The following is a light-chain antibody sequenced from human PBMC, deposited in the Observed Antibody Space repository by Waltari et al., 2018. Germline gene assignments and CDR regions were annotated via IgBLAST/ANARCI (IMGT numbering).Light chain of an antibody. CDR1: QSVSSK. Sequence: ETVMTQSPATLSVSPGETAPLSCRASQSVSSKLAWYQQKPGQAPRLLIYGASTRATGIPARFSGSGSGTEFSLTISSLQSEDFAVYYCQQYNNWPPYTFGQGTKLEIK. V-gene: IGKV3-15*01. CDR3: QQYNNWPPYT. CDR2: GAS. J-gene: IGKJ2*01.